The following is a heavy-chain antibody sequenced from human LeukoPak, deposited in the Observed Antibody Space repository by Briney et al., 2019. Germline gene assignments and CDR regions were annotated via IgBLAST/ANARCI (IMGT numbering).Heavy chain of an antibody. V-gene: IGHV3-66*01. CDR1: GFTVSSNY. D-gene: IGHD2-15*01. Sequence: PGGSLRLSCAASGFTVSSNYMSWVRQAPGKGLEWVSVIYSGGSTYYADSVKGRFTISRDNSKNTLYLQMNSLRAEDTAVYYCAGCSGGSCKGGYFDYWGQGTLVTVSS. CDR2: IYSGGST. J-gene: IGHJ4*02. CDR3: AGCSGGSCKGGYFDY.